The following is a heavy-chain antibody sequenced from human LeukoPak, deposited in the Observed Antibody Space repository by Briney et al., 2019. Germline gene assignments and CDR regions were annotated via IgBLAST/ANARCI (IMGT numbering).Heavy chain of an antibody. J-gene: IGHJ4*02. CDR2: INPNSGGT. CDR3: ASVGYYYDSSGYRF. Sequence: ASVKVSCKASGYTFTGDYMHWVRQAPGQGLEWMGRINPNSGGTNYAQKFQGRVTMTRDTSISTAYMELSRLRSDDTAVYYCASVGYYYDSSGYRFWGQGTLVTVSS. V-gene: IGHV1-2*06. CDR1: GYTFTGDY. D-gene: IGHD3-22*01.